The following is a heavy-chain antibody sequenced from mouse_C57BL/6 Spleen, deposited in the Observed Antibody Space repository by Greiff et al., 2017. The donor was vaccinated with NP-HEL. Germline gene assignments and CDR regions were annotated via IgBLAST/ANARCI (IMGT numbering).Heavy chain of an antibody. CDR2: INPNNGGT. J-gene: IGHJ3*01. D-gene: IGHD1-1*01. CDR1: GYTFTDYN. CDR3: ARDYYGSSYVFAY. V-gene: IGHV1-22*01. Sequence: EVKLMESGPELVKPGASVKMSCKASGYTFTDYNMHWVKQSHGKSLEWIGYINPNNGGTSYNQKFKGKATLTVNKSSSTAYMELRSLTSEDSAVYYCARDYYGSSYVFAYWGQGTLVTVSA.